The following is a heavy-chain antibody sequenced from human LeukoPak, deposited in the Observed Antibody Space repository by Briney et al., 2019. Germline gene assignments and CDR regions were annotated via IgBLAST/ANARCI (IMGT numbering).Heavy chain of an antibody. Sequence: ASVKVSCKASGYTFSNYGISWVRQAPGQGLEWMGWISSYNDNTNYAQKLQGRVTMTTDTSTSTAYMELRSLRSDDTAVYYCARVVEGYDILTGYYILYYFDYWGQGTLVTVSS. CDR1: GYTFSNYG. D-gene: IGHD3-9*01. CDR2: ISSYNDNT. J-gene: IGHJ4*02. CDR3: ARVVEGYDILTGYYILYYFDY. V-gene: IGHV1-18*01.